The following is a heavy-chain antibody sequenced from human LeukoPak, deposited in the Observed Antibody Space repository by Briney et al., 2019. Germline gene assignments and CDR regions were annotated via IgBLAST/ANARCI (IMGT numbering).Heavy chain of an antibody. CDR1: GGSFSGYY. D-gene: IGHD4-17*01. CDR2: INHSGST. CDR3: ARGRRWTVPYFDY. V-gene: IGHV4-34*01. Sequence: SETLSLTCAVYGGSFSGYYWSWIRQPPGKGREWIGEINHSGSTNYNPSLKSRVTISVDTSTNQFSLKLSSVTAADTAVYYCARGRRWTVPYFDYWGQGTLVTVSS. J-gene: IGHJ4*02.